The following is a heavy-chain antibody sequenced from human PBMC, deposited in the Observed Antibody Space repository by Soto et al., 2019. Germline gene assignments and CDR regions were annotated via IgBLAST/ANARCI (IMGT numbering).Heavy chain of an antibody. D-gene: IGHD3-10*01. CDR2: VDYSGYT. CDR1: GGSFRPFF. V-gene: IGHV4-59*07. Sequence: QVQLQESGPGLVKPSDTLSLTCTVSGGSFRPFFWSWIRQPPGKRLEWIGYVDYSGYTAYNPSLRSGVNMSLDTSQSQFSLQLSSVTPADTAVYYCARGVSSSYWFYPWGQGTQVAVSS. J-gene: IGHJ5*02. CDR3: ARGVSSSYWFYP.